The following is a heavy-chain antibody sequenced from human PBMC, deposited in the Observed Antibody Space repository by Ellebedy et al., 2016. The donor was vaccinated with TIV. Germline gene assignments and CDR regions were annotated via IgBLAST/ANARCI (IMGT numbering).Heavy chain of an antibody. D-gene: IGHD3-3*01. CDR3: SKVPDFWSGYLGYFDY. J-gene: IGHJ4*02. V-gene: IGHV3-30*18. CDR1: GFTFTTFG. Sequence: GESLKISCEASGFTFTTFGMHWVRQAPGKGLEWVAVISYDGSKTYHADSVKGRFAISRDNSKNTLYLEMNRLRAEDTAIYYCSKVPDFWSGYLGYFDYWGQGTLVTVSS. CDR2: ISYDGSKT.